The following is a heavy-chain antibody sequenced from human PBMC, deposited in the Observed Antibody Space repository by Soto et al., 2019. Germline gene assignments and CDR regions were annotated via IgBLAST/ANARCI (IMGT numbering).Heavy chain of an antibody. Sequence: PGGSLRLSCAASGFTFSSYGMHWVRQAPGKGLEWVAVIWYDGSNKYYADSVKGRFTISRDNSKNTLYLQMNSLRAEDTAVYYCARDEGPGTIDYWGQGTLVTVSS. V-gene: IGHV3-33*01. CDR2: IWYDGSNK. CDR1: GFTFSSYG. D-gene: IGHD1-1*01. CDR3: ARDEGPGTIDY. J-gene: IGHJ4*02.